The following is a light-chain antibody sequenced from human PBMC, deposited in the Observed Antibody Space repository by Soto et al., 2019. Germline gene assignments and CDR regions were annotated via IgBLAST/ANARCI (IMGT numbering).Light chain of an antibody. CDR3: QQYSRDPST. CDR2: DAS. J-gene: IGKJ1*01. CDR1: QTISSW. Sequence: DIQMTQSPSTLSASVGDRVTITCRASQTISSWLAWYQQKPGKAPKLLICDASNLESGVPSRFGGSGSGTQFTLTITSLQPDDFAYYYCQQYSRDPSTFGQGTKVEI. V-gene: IGKV1-5*01.